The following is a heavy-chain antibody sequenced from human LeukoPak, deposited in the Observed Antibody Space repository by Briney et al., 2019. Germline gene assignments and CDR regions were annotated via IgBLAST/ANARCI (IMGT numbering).Heavy chain of an antibody. CDR2: INHSGST. D-gene: IGHD6-13*01. CDR1: GGSFSGYY. V-gene: IGHV4-34*01. J-gene: IGHJ4*02. Sequence: SETLSLTCAVYGGSFSGYYWSWIRQPPGKGLEWIGEINHSGSTNYNPSLKSRVTISVDTSKNQFSLKLSPVTAADTAVYYCARRTSYSSSWYWLFDYWGQGTLVTVSS. CDR3: ARRTSYSSSWYWLFDY.